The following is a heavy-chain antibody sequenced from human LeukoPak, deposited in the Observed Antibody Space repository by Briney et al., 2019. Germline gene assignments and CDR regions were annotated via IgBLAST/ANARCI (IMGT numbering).Heavy chain of an antibody. Sequence: GGSLRLSCAASGFTFSSYAMSWFRQAPGKGLEWVSAISGSGGSTYYADSVKGRFTISRDNSKNTLYLQMNSLRAEVTAVYYCAKLGYYYGSGSYYTRDYWGQGTLVTVSS. CDR1: GFTFSSYA. V-gene: IGHV3-23*01. D-gene: IGHD3-10*01. CDR3: AKLGYYYGSGSYYTRDY. J-gene: IGHJ4*02. CDR2: ISGSGGST.